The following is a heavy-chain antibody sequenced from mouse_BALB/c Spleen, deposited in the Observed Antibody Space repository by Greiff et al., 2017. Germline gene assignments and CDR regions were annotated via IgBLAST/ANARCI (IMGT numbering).Heavy chain of an antibody. Sequence: QVQLQQSGAELVRPGTSVKVSCKASGYAFTNYLIEWVKQRPGQGLEWIGVINPGSGGTNYNEKFKGKATLTADKSSSTAYMQLSSLTSDDSAVYFCASGWSWFAYWGQGTLVTISA. CDR1: GYAFTNYL. CDR2: INPGSGGT. J-gene: IGHJ3*01. D-gene: IGHD1-1*02. CDR3: ASGWSWFAY. V-gene: IGHV1-54*01.